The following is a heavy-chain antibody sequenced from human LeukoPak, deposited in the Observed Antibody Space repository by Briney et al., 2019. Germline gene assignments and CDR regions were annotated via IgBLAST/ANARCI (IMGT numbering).Heavy chain of an antibody. D-gene: IGHD5-18*01. CDR1: GYTFTSYG. J-gene: IGHJ3*02. V-gene: IGHV1-18*01. Sequence: ASVKVSCKASGYTFTSYGISWVRQAPGQGLEWMGWISAYNGNTNYAQKFQGRVTMTTDTSTSTAYMELRSLRSDDTAVYYCARDRDTAMVYDAFDIWGQGTMVTVSS. CDR3: ARDRDTAMVYDAFDI. CDR2: ISAYNGNT.